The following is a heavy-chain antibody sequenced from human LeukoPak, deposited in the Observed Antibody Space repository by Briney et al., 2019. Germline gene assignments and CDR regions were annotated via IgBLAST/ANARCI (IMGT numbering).Heavy chain of an antibody. J-gene: IGHJ5*02. D-gene: IGHD3-16*01. Sequence: SETLSLTCSVSGGSISSYFWTWIRQPAGKGLEWIGRVYKTGSTFYNPSLESRVTMSVDTSKNQFSLTLSSVTAADTAVYYCAKDRSFYDSRWGDFDPWGQGILVTVSS. CDR2: VYKTGST. CDR1: GGSISSYF. V-gene: IGHV4-4*07. CDR3: AKDRSFYDSRWGDFDP.